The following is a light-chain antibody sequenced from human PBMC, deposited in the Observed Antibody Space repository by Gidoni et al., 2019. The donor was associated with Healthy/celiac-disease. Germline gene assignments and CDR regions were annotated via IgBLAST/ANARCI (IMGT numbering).Light chain of an antibody. CDR1: QSISSY. CDR2: AAS. V-gene: IGKV1-39*01. J-gene: IGKJ1*01. Sequence: DIQMTQSPSSLSASVGDRVTITCRASQSISSYLNWYQQKPGKAPKLLIYAASSLQSGVPSRFSGSGSGTDFTLTISRLQPEDFATYYCQQSYSTPTFXXXTKVEIK. CDR3: QQSYSTPT.